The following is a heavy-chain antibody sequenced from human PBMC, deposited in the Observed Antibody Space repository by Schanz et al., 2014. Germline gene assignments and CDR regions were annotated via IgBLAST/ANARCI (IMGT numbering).Heavy chain of an antibody. J-gene: IGHJ6*02. Sequence: QVQLVESGGGVVQPGRSLRLSCAASGFIFSSYGLHWVRQAPGKGLEWVAFIWYDGSNKYYADSVKGRFTISRDNSKNTLYLQKNNLRAEDTSVYFCARVRRRIATPSTPAFRDYYYYAMDVWGQGTTVTVSS. CDR3: ARVRRRIATPSTPAFRDYYYYAMDV. CDR2: IWYDGSNK. D-gene: IGHD6-25*01. CDR1: GFIFSSYG. V-gene: IGHV3-33*01.